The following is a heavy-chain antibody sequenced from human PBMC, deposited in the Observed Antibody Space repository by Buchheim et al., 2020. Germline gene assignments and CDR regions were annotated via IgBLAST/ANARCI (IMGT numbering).Heavy chain of an antibody. CDR1: GGSTSSGSYY. J-gene: IGHJ4*02. V-gene: IGHV4-61*02. Sequence: QVQLQESGPGLVKPSQTLSLTCTVSGGSTSSGSYYWSWIRQPAGKGLYRIGRIYTTGSTNHTPSLKSRVTISVDTSKHQFSLKLSSVTAADTAVYYCAAFVIAAAGFGFDYWGQGTL. CDR2: IYTTGST. CDR3: AAFVIAAAGFGFDY. D-gene: IGHD6-13*01.